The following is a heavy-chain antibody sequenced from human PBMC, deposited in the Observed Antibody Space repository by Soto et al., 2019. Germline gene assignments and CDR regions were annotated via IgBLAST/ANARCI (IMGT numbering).Heavy chain of an antibody. CDR3: ATLSISWKSFDY. CDR1: GYTFTSYA. Sequence: ASVKVSCKASGYTFTSYAMHWVRQAPGQRLEWMGWINAGNGNTKYSQKFQGRVTITRDKSISTAYLQWSSLKASDTAMYYCATLSISWKSFDYWGQGTLVTVSS. J-gene: IGHJ4*02. V-gene: IGHV1-3*01. CDR2: INAGNGNT. D-gene: IGHD1-1*01.